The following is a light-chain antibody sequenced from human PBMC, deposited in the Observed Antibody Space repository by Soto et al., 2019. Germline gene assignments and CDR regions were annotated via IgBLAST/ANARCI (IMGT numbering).Light chain of an antibody. CDR3: QQRSNWPPIT. Sequence: EFVLTQSPGTLSLSPGERATLSCRASQTVRNNYLAWYQQKPGPAPRLLIYDASNRATGIPARFSGSGSGTDFTLTISSLEPEDFAVYYCQQRSNWPPITFCQRTRLEI. V-gene: IGKV3-11*01. CDR2: DAS. CDR1: QTVRNNY. J-gene: IGKJ5*01.